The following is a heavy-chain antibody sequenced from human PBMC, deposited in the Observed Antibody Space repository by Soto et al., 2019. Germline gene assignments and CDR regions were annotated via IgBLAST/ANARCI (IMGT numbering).Heavy chain of an antibody. CDR2: ISSSGSTI. Sequence: PGGSLRLSCAASGFTFSSYEMNWVRQAPGKGLEWVSYISSSGSTIYFADSVKGRFTISRDNAKNSLYLQMNSLRAEDTAAYYCARALWSSYPYYYYGMDVWGQGTTVTVSS. J-gene: IGHJ6*02. D-gene: IGHD3-3*01. CDR3: ARALWSSYPYYYYGMDV. CDR1: GFTFSSYE. V-gene: IGHV3-48*03.